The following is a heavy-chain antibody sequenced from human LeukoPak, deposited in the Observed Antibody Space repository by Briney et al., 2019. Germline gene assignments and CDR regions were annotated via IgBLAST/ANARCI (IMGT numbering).Heavy chain of an antibody. Sequence: GRSLRLSCAASGFTFSSYGMHWVRQAPGKGLEWVAVIWYDGSNKYYADSVKGRFTISRDNSKNTLYLQMNSLRAEDTAVHYCARDYYDSSGYPNWFDPWGQGILVTVSS. CDR2: IWYDGSNK. CDR1: GFTFSSYG. D-gene: IGHD3-22*01. J-gene: IGHJ5*02. CDR3: ARDYYDSSGYPNWFDP. V-gene: IGHV3-33*01.